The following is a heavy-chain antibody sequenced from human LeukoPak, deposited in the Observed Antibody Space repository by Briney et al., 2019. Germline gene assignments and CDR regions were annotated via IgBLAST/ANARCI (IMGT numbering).Heavy chain of an antibody. CDR2: IYTSGST. V-gene: IGHV4-4*07. CDR1: GGSISTYY. CDR3: ARVLADGYNSRKDAFDI. D-gene: IGHD5-24*01. J-gene: IGHJ3*02. Sequence: SETLSLTCTVSGGSISTYYWSWIRQPAGKGLERIGRIYTSGSTNYNPSLKSRVTMSVDTSKKHFSLKLSSVTAADTAVYYCARVLADGYNSRKDAFDIWGQGTMVTVSS.